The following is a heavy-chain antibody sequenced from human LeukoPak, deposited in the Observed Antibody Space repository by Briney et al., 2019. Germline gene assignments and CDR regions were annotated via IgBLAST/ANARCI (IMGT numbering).Heavy chain of an antibody. CDR2: ISSSGSTI. CDR3: ASTRYYYDSSGYFQH. J-gene: IGHJ1*01. V-gene: IGHV3-11*04. CDR1: GFTFSDYY. D-gene: IGHD3-22*01. Sequence: PGGSLRLSCAASGFTFSDYYMSWIRQAPGKGLEWVSYISSSGSTIYYADSVKGRFTISRDNAKNSLYLQMNSLRAEDTAVYYCASTRYYYDSSGYFQHWGQGTLVTVSS.